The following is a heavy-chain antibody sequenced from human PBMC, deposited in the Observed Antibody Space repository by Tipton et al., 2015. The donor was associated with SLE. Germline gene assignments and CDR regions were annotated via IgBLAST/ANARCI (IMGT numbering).Heavy chain of an antibody. Sequence: TLSLTCTVSGDSISSTNYYWSWIRQHPGKGLEWIGYIYYSGSTYYNPSLKSRVTISLDTSKNQFSLKLSSVTAADTAVYYCARESEGDWGPFFDYWGQGTLVTVSS. CDR1: GDSISSTNYY. J-gene: IGHJ4*02. CDR2: IYYSGST. CDR3: ARESEGDWGPFFDY. D-gene: IGHD2-21*02. V-gene: IGHV4-31*03.